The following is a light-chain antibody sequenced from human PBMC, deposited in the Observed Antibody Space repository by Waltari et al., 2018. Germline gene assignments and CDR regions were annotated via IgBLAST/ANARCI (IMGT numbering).Light chain of an antibody. CDR1: QGVRNN. V-gene: IGKV3-15*01. J-gene: IGKJ1*01. CDR2: GAS. Sequence: EIVMTQSPATLSVSPGETATLSCRASQGVRNNLVWYQQKPGQAPRLLIYGASTRGTGIPARFSGSGSGTEFTLTISSLQSEDFAVYYCQQYNNWPPWTFGQGTKVEIK. CDR3: QQYNNWPPWT.